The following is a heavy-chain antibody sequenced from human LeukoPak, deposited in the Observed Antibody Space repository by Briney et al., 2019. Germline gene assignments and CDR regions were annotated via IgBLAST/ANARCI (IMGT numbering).Heavy chain of an antibody. CDR3: AREDGSGSSFDY. D-gene: IGHD3-10*01. CDR1: GFTFSGFT. V-gene: IGHV3-23*03. CDR2: IYLGSGGA. Sequence: GGSLRLSCAASGFTFSGFTMSWVRQAPGKGLEWVSSIYLGSGGALYADSVKGRFTISRDNSKNTLYLQMNNLRAEDTAVYYCAREDGSGSSFDYWGQGTLVTVSS. J-gene: IGHJ4*02.